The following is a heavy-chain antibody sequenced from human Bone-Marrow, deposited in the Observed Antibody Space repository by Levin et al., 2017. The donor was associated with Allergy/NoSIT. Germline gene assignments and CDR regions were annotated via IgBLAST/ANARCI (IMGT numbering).Heavy chain of an antibody. V-gene: IGHV3-30*18. J-gene: IGHJ6*02. Sequence: PGGSLRLSCATSGFTFSSYGLHWVRQAPGKGLEWVALISYDATKEYYADSVKGRFTISRDNSKKTVFLEMNRLRDEDTAVYFCAKDYRLWSGHLNYGMDVWGQGTTVTVSS. CDR3: AKDYRLWSGHLNYGMDV. CDR1: GFTFSSYG. D-gene: IGHD3-3*01. CDR2: ISYDATKE.